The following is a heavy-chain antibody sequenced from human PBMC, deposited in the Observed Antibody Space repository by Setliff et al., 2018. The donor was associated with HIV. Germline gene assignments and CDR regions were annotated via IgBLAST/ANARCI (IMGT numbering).Heavy chain of an antibody. CDR2: IYDSGST. CDR3: ARQKETYYYDSSGYPAYFDY. CDR1: GASISNSNSY. Sequence: KSSETLSLTCSVYGASISNSNSYWGWIRQPPGKRLEWLGSIYDSGSTSYNPSLSSRLTISVDTSKNQVSLRLRSVTAADSAMYYCARQKETYYYDSSGYPAYFDYWGQGTLVTVSS. J-gene: IGHJ4*02. V-gene: IGHV4-39*01. D-gene: IGHD3-22*01.